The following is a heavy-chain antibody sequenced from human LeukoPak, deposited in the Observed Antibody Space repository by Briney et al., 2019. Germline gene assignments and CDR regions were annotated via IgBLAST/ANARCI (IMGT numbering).Heavy chain of an antibody. Sequence: ASVKVSCKASGYTFTSYGISWVRQAPGQGLEWMGWISAYNGNTNYAQKLQGRVTMTTDTSTSTAYMELRSLRSDDTAVYYCARDQSLGYCSGGSRDAFDIWGQGTMVTVSS. CDR2: ISAYNGNT. J-gene: IGHJ3*02. V-gene: IGHV1-18*01. CDR1: GYTFTSYG. CDR3: ARDQSLGYCSGGSRDAFDI. D-gene: IGHD2-15*01.